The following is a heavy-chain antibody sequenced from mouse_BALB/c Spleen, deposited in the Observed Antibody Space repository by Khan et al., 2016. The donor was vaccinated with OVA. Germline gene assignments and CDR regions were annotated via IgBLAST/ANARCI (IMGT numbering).Heavy chain of an antibody. J-gene: IGHJ3*01. V-gene: IGHV14-4*02. CDR1: GFNIKDYY. CDR2: IDPENGDT. CDR3: NSAKLSLWFAS. Sequence: VQLQQSGAGFVRSGASVKLSCTTSGFNIKDYYMHWVKQRPKRGLEWIGWIDPENGDTEYAPKFQGKATMTADTSSNTAYLHLSSLTSEDTAVYNGNSAKLSLWFASWGQGTLVTVSA.